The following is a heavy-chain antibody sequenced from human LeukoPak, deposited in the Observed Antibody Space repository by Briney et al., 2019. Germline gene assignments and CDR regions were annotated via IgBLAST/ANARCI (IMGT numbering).Heavy chain of an antibody. Sequence: MXWXXXXXGXGLEWVSAISGSGGSTYYADSVKGRFTISRDNSENTLYLQMNSLRAEDTAVYYCAKDADWAHYWGQGTLVTVSS. CDR3: AKDADWAHY. V-gene: IGHV3-23*01. CDR2: ISGSGGST. J-gene: IGHJ4*02. D-gene: IGHD3-9*01.